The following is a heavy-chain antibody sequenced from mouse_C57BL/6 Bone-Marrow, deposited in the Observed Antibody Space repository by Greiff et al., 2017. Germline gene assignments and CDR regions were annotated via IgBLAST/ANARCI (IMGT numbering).Heavy chain of an antibody. CDR1: GYTFTSYW. D-gene: IGHD1-1*01. V-gene: IGHV1-52*01. CDR2: IDPSDSET. Sequence: QVQLQQPGAELVRPGSSVKLSCKASGYTFTSYWMHWVKQRPIQGLEWIGNIDPSDSETHYNQKFKDKATLTVDTSSSTAYMQLSSLTSEDSAVYYCARLTTVVASDYWGQGTTLTVSS. CDR3: ARLTTVVASDY. J-gene: IGHJ2*01.